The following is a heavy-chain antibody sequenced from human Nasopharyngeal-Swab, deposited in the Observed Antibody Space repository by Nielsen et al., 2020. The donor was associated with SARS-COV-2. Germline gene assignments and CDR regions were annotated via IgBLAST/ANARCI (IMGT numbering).Heavy chain of an antibody. V-gene: IGHV3-64D*08. Sequence: GESLKISCSASGFTFSDYVMHWVRQAPGTGLEYISAISTDGGDTYYADSVRGRFTISRDNSKNTLFLQMSSLRVEDTAVYYCAYDSSAPGGAFDIWGQGTMVTVSS. CDR2: ISTDGGDT. D-gene: IGHD3-22*01. CDR1: GFTFSDYV. CDR3: AYDSSAPGGAFDI. J-gene: IGHJ3*02.